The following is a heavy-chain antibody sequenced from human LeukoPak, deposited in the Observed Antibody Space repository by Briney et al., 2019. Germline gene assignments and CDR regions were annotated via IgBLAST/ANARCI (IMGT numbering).Heavy chain of an antibody. CDR3: AATDPDYYDSSGYRY. CDR2: IKQDGSEK. Sequence: GGSLRLSCAASGFTFSSYWMSWVRQAPGKGLEWVANIKQDGSEKYYVDSVKGRFTISRDNAKNSLYLQMNSLGAEDTAVHYCAATDPDYYDSSGYRYWGQGTLVTVSS. D-gene: IGHD3-22*01. CDR1: GFTFSSYW. V-gene: IGHV3-7*01. J-gene: IGHJ4*02.